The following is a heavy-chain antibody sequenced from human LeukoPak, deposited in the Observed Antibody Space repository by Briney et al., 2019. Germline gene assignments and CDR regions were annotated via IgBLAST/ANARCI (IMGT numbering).Heavy chain of an antibody. J-gene: IGHJ4*02. CDR1: GFTFSSYA. V-gene: IGHV3-53*01. D-gene: IGHD3-22*01. CDR3: ARGDDSGYYDYFDY. Sequence: GGSLRLSCAASGFTFSSYAMTWVRQAPGKGLEWVSTIYTGGNTYYAASVKGRFTISRDFSKNTVFLHMNSLRAEDTAMYYCARGDDSGYYDYFDYWGQGALVTVSS. CDR2: IYTGGNT.